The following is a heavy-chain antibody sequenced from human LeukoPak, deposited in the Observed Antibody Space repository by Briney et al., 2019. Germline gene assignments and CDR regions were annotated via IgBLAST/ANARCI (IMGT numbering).Heavy chain of an antibody. CDR2: ISAYNGNT. CDR3: AREYREGLGQHYYYYMDV. J-gene: IGHJ6*03. Sequence: GASVKVSCKASGYTFTSYGISWVRQAPGQGLEWMGWISAYNGNTNYAQKLQGRVTMTTDTSTSTAYMELRSLRSDDTAVYYCAREYREGLGQHYYYYMDVWGKGTTVTISS. D-gene: IGHD1-1*01. CDR1: GYTFTSYG. V-gene: IGHV1-18*01.